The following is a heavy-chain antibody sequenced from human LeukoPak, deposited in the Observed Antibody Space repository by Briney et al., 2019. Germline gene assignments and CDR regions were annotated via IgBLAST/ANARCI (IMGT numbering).Heavy chain of an antibody. Sequence: GGSLRLSCAASGFTFSSYGMHWVRQAPGKGLEWVAFIRYDGSNKYYADSVKGRFTISRDNSKNTLYLQMNGLRAEDTAVYYCAKVGQTYYDFWSGYYPDYWGQGTLVTVSS. CDR1: GFTFSSYG. CDR2: IRYDGSNK. V-gene: IGHV3-30*02. CDR3: AKVGQTYYDFWSGYYPDY. J-gene: IGHJ4*02. D-gene: IGHD3-3*01.